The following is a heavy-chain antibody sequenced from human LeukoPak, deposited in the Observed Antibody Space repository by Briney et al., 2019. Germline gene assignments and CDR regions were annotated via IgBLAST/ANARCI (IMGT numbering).Heavy chain of an antibody. CDR2: ISRNSGSI. D-gene: IGHD6-6*01. J-gene: IGHJ4*02. V-gene: IGHV3-9*01. CDR3: AKDSHYSSSSGYFDY. CDR1: GFTFDDYA. Sequence: PGGSLRLSCAASGFTFDDYAMHWVRQAPGKGLGWVSGISRNSGSIGYADSVKGRFTISRDNAKNSLYLQMNGLRAEDTALYYCAKDSHYSSSSGYFDYWGQGTLVTVSS.